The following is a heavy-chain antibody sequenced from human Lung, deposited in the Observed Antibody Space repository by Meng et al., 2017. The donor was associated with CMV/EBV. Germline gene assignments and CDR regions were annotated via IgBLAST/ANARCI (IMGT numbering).Heavy chain of an antibody. CDR3: ARVGQWLPIDY. V-gene: IGHV4-4*02. D-gene: IGHD6-19*01. Sequence: GAGPGLVNASGTPALPFRVSGCSISRSNWGSWVRQPPGKGLEWIGEIYHSGSTNYNPSLKSRVTISVDKSKNQFSLNLSSVTAADTAVYYCARVGQWLPIDYWGQGTLVTVSS. CDR1: GCSISRSNW. J-gene: IGHJ4*02. CDR2: IYHSGST.